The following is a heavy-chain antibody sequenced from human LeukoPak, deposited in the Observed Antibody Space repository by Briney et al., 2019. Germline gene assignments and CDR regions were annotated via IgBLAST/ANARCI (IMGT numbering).Heavy chain of an antibody. V-gene: IGHV1-18*01. CDR1: GYNFITYG. CDR3: AREGVELSSPVDY. D-gene: IGHD3-16*02. Sequence: ASVKVSCKASGYNFITYGITWVRQAPGQGLEWMGWISAYNGNTNYAQKFQGGVTMTTDTSTSTVYMELRRLRSDDTAVYYCAREGVELSSPVDYWGQGTLVTVSS. CDR2: ISAYNGNT. J-gene: IGHJ4*02.